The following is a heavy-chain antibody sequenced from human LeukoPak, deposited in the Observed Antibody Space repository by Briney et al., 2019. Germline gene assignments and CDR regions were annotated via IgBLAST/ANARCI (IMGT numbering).Heavy chain of an antibody. J-gene: IGHJ4*02. V-gene: IGHV3-23*01. CDR1: GITLSNYG. D-gene: IGHD3-22*01. CDR2: MGGSGGGT. CDR3: AKRGVVIRVILVGFYKEAYYFDS. Sequence: PGGSLRLSCAVSGITLSNYGMSWVRKAPGKGLEWVAGMGGSGGGTNYADSVKGRFTVSRDNSKNTLYLQMKSLRAEDTAVYFCAKRGVVIRVILVGFYKEAYYFDSWGQGALVTVSS.